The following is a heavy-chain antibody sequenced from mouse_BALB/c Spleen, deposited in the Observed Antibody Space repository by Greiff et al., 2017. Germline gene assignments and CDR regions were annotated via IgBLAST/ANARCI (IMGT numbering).Heavy chain of an antibody. J-gene: IGHJ4*01. CDR3: AREGYGNFYAMDY. V-gene: IGHV14-3*02. CDR2: IDPANGNT. Sequence: VQLKESGAELVKPGASVKLSCTASGFNIKDTYMHWVKQRTEQGLEWIGRIDPANGNTKYDPKFQGKATITADTSSNTAYLQLSSLTSEDTAVYYCAREGYGNFYAMDYWGQGTSVTVSS. CDR1: GFNIKDTY. D-gene: IGHD2-10*02.